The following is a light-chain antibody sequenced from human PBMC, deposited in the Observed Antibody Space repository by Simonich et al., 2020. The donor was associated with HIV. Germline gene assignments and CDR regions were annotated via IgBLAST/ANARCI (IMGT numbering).Light chain of an antibody. CDR2: DNG. J-gene: IGLJ3*02. CDR3: GTWDGSLSVWV. Sequence: QSVLTQPPSVSAAPGQKVTISCSGSRSNIGRNFVSWYQQLPGTAPNLLIYDNGKRPSGTTDRFSGSKSGTSATLGITGLQTGDEADYYCGTWDGSLSVWVFGGGTKLTVL. V-gene: IGLV1-51*01. CDR1: RSNIGRNF.